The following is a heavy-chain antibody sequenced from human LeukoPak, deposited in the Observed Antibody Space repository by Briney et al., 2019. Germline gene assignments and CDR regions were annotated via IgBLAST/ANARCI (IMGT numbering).Heavy chain of an antibody. CDR3: ARHGGQLLDIFFDY. V-gene: IGHV4-39*01. Sequence: PSETLSLTCTVSGGSISSSSYYWGWIRQPPGKGLEWIESIYYSGSTYYNPSLKSRVTISVDTSKNQFSLKLSSVTAADTAVYYCARHGGQLLDIFFDYWGQGTLVTVSS. CDR1: GGSISSSSYY. D-gene: IGHD2-2*01. J-gene: IGHJ4*02. CDR2: IYYSGST.